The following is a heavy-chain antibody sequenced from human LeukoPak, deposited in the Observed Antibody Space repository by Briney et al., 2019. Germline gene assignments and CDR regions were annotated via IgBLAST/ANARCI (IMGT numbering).Heavy chain of an antibody. V-gene: IGHV1-69*06. CDR1: GYTFTGYY. CDR2: IIPIFGTA. CDR3: AREEESFDY. Sequence: ASVKVSCKASGYTFTGYYMHWVRQAPGQGLEWMGGIIPIFGTANYAQKFQSRVTITADKSTSTAYMELSSLRSEDTAVYYCAREEESFDYWGQGTLVTVSS. J-gene: IGHJ4*02.